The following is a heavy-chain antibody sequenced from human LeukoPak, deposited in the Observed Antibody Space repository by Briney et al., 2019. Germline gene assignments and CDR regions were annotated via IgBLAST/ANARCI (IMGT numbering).Heavy chain of an antibody. CDR2: ISWNSGTI. J-gene: IGHJ4*02. CDR1: GFTFDDYA. CDR3: AKDLYRGEDTAMVTFDY. V-gene: IGHV3-9*03. Sequence: GGSLRLSCAASGFTFDDYAMHWVRQAPGKGLEWVSSISWNSGTIGYADSVKGRFTISRDNAKNSRYLQMNSLRAEDMALYYCAKDLYRGEDTAMVTFDYWGQGTLVTVSS. D-gene: IGHD5-18*01.